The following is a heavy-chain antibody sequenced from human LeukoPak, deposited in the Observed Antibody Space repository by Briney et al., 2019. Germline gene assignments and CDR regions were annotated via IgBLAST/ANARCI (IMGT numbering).Heavy chain of an antibody. J-gene: IGHJ4*02. CDR2: FSNSGRA. D-gene: IGHD4-17*01. V-gene: IGHV4-59*08. CDR3: ARRAGDYGDGQFDY. Sequence: PSQTLSLTCTVSGGSISSYFWTWIRQPPGEGLEWIGHFSNSGRANYKSSLNSRVTMSVDTSKNQFSLKLSSVTAADTAVYYCARRAGDYGDGQFDYWGQGTLVTVSS. CDR1: GGSISSYF.